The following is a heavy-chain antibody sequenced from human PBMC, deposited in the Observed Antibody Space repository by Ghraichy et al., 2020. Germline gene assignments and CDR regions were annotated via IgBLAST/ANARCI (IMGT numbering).Heavy chain of an antibody. J-gene: IGHJ6*02. CDR2: IYSGGST. D-gene: IGHD3-10*01. CDR3: ARDWGYYGSGTATRGGYYYYGMDV. CDR1: GFTVSSNY. V-gene: IGHV3-66*01. Sequence: GSLRLSCAASGFTVSSNYMSWVRQAPGKGLEWVSVIYSGGSTYYADSVKGRFTISRDNSKNTLYLQMNSLRAEDTAVYYCARDWGYYGSGTATRGGYYYYGMDVWGQGTTVTVSS.